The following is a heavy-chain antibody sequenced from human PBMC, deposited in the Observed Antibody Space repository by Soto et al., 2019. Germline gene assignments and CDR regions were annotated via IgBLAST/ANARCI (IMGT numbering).Heavy chain of an antibody. CDR2: IGGSGGST. Sequence: PGRSLRLSCAASGFTFSNYARSWIRQAPGKGLEWISAIGGSGGSTNYADSVKGRGTMSRDNSKNTLYIQINSLRVEDTAVYYGPQALVTTTTYYVVYW. CDR3: PQALVTTTTYYVVY. CDR1: GFTFSNYA. V-gene: IGHV3-23*01. D-gene: IGHD5-12*01. J-gene: IGHJ4*01.